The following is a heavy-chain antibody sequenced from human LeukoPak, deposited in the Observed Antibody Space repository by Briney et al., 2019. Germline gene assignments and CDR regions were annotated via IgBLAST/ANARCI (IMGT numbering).Heavy chain of an antibody. CDR3: ARSLAYAMGLY. D-gene: IGHD2-8*01. Sequence: PSETLSLTCTVSGASISGYYWSWIRQPPGKRLEWIGYIYYSGSTGYNPSLKSRVTISIDASNNQSSLNLNSVTAADTAVYYCARSLAYAMGLYWGQGTLVTVSS. CDR1: GASISGYY. V-gene: IGHV4-59*08. J-gene: IGHJ4*02. CDR2: IYYSGST.